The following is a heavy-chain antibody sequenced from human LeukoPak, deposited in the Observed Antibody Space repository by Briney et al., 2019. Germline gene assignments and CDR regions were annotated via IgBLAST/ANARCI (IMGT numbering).Heavy chain of an antibody. CDR2: INHSGST. V-gene: IGHV4-34*01. CDR3: ARYPFRHRYCRSTSRDSGNWIAR. J-gene: IGHJ5*02. CDR1: GGSFSGYY. D-gene: IGHD2-2*01. Sequence: SETLSLTCAVYGGSFSGYYWSWLRQPPGKGLEWMGEINHSGSTNYNPSLKSRVTISVDTSKNQFSLKLSSVTAADTAVYYCARYPFRHRYCRSTSRDSGNWIARWGEGSLVTVSS.